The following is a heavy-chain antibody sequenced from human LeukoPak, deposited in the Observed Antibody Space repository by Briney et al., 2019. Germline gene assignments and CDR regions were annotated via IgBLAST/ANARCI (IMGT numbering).Heavy chain of an antibody. J-gene: IGHJ4*02. CDR3: ARGRITGTFHYFDY. D-gene: IGHD1-20*01. CDR2: INPSSGGT. CDR1: GYTFTGYY. Sequence: GASVKVSCKASGYTFTGYYMHWVRQAPGQGLEWMGWINPSSGGTNYAQKFQGRVTMTRDTSISTAYMELSRLRSDDTAVYYCARGRITGTFHYFDYWGQGTLVTVSS. V-gene: IGHV1-2*02.